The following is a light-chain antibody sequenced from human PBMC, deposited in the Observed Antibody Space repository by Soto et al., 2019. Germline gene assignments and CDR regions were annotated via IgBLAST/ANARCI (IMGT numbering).Light chain of an antibody. CDR1: QSVSSN. Sequence: EIVMTQSPGTLSVSPGERATLSCRASQSVSSNLAWYQQKTGQAPRLLIYGASTRATGIPARFSGSGSGTEFTLTITRLEPEDFALYYCQQYGGSPITFGLGTRLEI. CDR3: QQYGGSPIT. CDR2: GAS. V-gene: IGKV3-15*01. J-gene: IGKJ5*01.